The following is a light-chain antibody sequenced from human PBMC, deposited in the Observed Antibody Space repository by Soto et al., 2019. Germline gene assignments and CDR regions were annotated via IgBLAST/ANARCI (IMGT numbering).Light chain of an antibody. V-gene: IGKV1-5*03. CDR2: RAS. Sequence: IQMTQSPSTLSASVGDRVTITCRASENINMWLAWYQQKPGQAPRLLIQRASRVERGVPSRFSGSGSDTEFTPTISRLEPEDFAVYYCQQYGSSGTFGQGTKVDIK. CDR3: QQYGSSGT. J-gene: IGKJ1*01. CDR1: ENINMW.